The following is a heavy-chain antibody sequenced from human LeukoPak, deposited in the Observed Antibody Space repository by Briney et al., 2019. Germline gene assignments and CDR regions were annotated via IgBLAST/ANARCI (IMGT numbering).Heavy chain of an antibody. CDR2: IRSKANSYAT. CDR1: GFTFSGSA. Sequence: PGGSLRLSCAASGFTFSGSAMHWVRQASGKGLEWVGRIRSKANSYATAYAASVKGRFTISRDDSKNTAYLQMNSLKTEDTAVYYCTRQLLWFGEFTDYYYYMDVWGKGTTVTVSS. CDR3: TRQLLWFGEFTDYYYYMDV. J-gene: IGHJ6*03. D-gene: IGHD3-10*01. V-gene: IGHV3-73*01.